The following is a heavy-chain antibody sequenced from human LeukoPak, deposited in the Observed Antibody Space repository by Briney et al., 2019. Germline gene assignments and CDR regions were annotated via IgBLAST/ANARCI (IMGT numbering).Heavy chain of an antibody. D-gene: IGHD3-22*01. CDR3: ATLKGAYDYDRLDY. CDR2: ISSSGSAI. J-gene: IGHJ4*02. Sequence: GGSLRLSCAVSGFTFSDYYMSWTRQAPGKGLEWVSYISSSGSAIYYADSVKGRFTISRDNAKNSLYLQMNSLRAEDTAVYYCATLKGAYDYDRLDYWGQGTLVTVSS. CDR1: GFTFSDYY. V-gene: IGHV3-11*01.